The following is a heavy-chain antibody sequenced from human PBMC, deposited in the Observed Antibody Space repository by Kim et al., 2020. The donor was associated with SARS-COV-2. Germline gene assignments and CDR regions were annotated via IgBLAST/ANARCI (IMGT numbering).Heavy chain of an antibody. CDR3: ARGVAAAGTDAFDI. V-gene: IGHV1-8*01. D-gene: IGHD6-13*01. J-gene: IGHJ3*02. Sequence: EQKFQGRVTITRNTAISTAYMELSSLRSEDTAVYYCARGVAAAGTDAFDIWGQGTMVTVSS.